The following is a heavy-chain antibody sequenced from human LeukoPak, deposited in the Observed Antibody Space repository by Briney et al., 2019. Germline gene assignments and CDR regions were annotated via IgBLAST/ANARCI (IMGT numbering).Heavy chain of an antibody. CDR2: INHSGST. CDR1: GGSFSGYY. J-gene: IGHJ4*02. Sequence: PSETLSLTCAVYGGSFSGYYWSWIRQPPGKGLEWIGEINHSGSTNYNPSLKSRVTISVDTSKNQFSLKLSSVTAADTAVYYCARGVVGVSGIAAAADVFDYWGQGTLVTVSS. D-gene: IGHD6-13*01. V-gene: IGHV4-34*01. CDR3: ARGVVGVSGIAAAADVFDY.